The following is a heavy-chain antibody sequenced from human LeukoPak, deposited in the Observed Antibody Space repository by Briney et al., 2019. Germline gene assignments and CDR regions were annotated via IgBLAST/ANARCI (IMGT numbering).Heavy chain of an antibody. CDR1: GYTFIAYY. CDR2: INPNSGAT. V-gene: IGHV1-2*02. CDR3: ARGVLRGSGSFDY. D-gene: IGHD6-19*01. J-gene: IGHJ4*03. Sequence: GASVKVSCKASGYTFIAYYIHWMRQAPGQGLEWMGWINPNSGATNYAQKFQGRITMTRDTSINTAYMKLYSLNSDDTAVYFCARGVLRGSGSFDYWGQGSLVTVSS.